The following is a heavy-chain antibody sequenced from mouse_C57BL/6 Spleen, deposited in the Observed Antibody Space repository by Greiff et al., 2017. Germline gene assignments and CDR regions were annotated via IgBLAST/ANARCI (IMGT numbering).Heavy chain of an antibody. CDR1: GYTFTGYW. CDR3: ARSAYYYGSSYIDFYAMDY. Sequence: VQLQESGAELMKPGASVKLSCKATGYTFTGYWIEWVKQRPGHGLEWIGEILPGSGSTNYNEKFKGKATFTADTSSNTAYMQLSSLTTEDSAIYYCARSAYYYGSSYIDFYAMDYWGQGTSVTVSS. CDR2: ILPGSGST. D-gene: IGHD1-1*01. V-gene: IGHV1-9*01. J-gene: IGHJ4*01.